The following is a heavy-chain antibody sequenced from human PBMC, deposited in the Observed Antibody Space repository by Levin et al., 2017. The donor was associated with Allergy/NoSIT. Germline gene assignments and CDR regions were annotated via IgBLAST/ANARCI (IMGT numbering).Heavy chain of an antibody. CDR2: ISSSGSTI. V-gene: IGHV3-48*03. D-gene: IGHD3-3*01. J-gene: IGHJ4*02. CDR1: GFTFSSYE. Sequence: GGSLRLSCAASGFTFSSYEMNWVRQAPGKGLEWVSYISSSGSTIYYADSVKGRFTISRDNAKNSLYLQMNSLRAEDTAVYYCARAEPYYDFWSGYQEGNFDYWGQGTLVTVSS. CDR3: ARAEPYYDFWSGYQEGNFDY.